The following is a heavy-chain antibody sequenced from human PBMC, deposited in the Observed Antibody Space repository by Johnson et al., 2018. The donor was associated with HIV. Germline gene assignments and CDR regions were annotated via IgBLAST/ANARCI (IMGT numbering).Heavy chain of an antibody. D-gene: IGHD5-18*01. J-gene: IGHJ3*02. CDR3: ARLPSGYSRDAFDI. Sequence: VQLVESGGGVVRPGGSLRLSCAASGFTFDDYGMSWIRQAPGKGLEWISYISSSGSTIYYAASVKGRFTISRDNAKNSLYLQMNSLRAEDTAVYYCARLPSGYSRDAFDIWGQGTMVTVSS. V-gene: IGHV3-48*04. CDR2: ISSSGSTI. CDR1: GFTFDDYG.